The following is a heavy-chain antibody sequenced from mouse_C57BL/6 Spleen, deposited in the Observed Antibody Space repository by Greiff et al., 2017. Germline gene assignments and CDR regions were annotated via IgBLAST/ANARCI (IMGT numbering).Heavy chain of an antibody. CDR3: ARENYGYAMDY. D-gene: IGHD1-1*01. CDR1: GFTFSSYT. J-gene: IGHJ4*01. V-gene: IGHV5-9*01. Sequence: EVQVVESGGGLVKPGGSLKLSCAASGFTFSSYTMSWVRQTPEKRLEWVATISGGGGNTYYPDSVKGRFTISRDNAKNTLYLQMSSLRSEDTALYYCARENYGYAMDYWGQGTSVTVSS. CDR2: ISGGGGNT.